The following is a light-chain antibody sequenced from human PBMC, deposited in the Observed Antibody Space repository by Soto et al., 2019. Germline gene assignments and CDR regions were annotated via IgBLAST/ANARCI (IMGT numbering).Light chain of an antibody. CDR1: SSNIGSNT. V-gene: IGLV1-44*01. J-gene: IGLJ2*01. CDR3: TSYAGSNIPVV. CDR2: SNN. Sequence: QSVLTQPPSASGTPGQRVTISCSGSSSNIGSNTVNWYQQLPGTAPKLLIYSNNQRPSGVPDRFSGSKSGTSASLAISGLQSEDEADYYCTSYAGSNIPVVFGGGTKLTVL.